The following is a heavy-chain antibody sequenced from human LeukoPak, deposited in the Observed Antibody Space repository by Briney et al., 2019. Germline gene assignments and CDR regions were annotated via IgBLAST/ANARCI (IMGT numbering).Heavy chain of an antibody. J-gene: IGHJ4*02. Sequence: SQTLPLTCTVSGGSISSGDYYWSWIRQPPGKGLEWIGYIYYSGSTYYNPSLKSRVTISVDTSKNQFSLKLSSVTAADTAVYYCARGAGRWLQSGFDYWGQGTLVTVSS. CDR3: ARGAGRWLQSGFDY. CDR1: GGSISSGDYY. V-gene: IGHV4-30-4*01. D-gene: IGHD5-24*01. CDR2: IYYSGST.